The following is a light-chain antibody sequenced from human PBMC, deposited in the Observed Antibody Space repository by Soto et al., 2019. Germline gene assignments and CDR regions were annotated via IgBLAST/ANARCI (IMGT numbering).Light chain of an antibody. CDR3: QSYDISPSGSVV. Sequence: QAVVTQPPSVSGAPGQRVTISCTGSSSNLGAGYDVHWYQQFPGTAPKLLIYGNNNRPSGVPDRFSGSKSGTSASLAITGLQADDEADYYCQSYDISPSGSVVFGGGTKLTVL. CDR1: SSNLGAGYD. J-gene: IGLJ2*01. V-gene: IGLV1-40*01. CDR2: GNN.